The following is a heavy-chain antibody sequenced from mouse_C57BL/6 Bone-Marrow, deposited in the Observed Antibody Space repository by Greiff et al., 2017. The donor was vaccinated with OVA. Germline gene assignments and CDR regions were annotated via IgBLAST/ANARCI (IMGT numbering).Heavy chain of an antibody. CDR3: VRYDGYLYYYAMDY. D-gene: IGHD2-3*01. CDR1: GYTFTDYY. Sequence: VQLKQSGPELVKPGASVKISCKASGYTFTDYYMNWVKQSHGKSLEWIGDINPNNGGTSYNQKFKGKATLTVDKSSSTAYMELRSLTSDDSAVYYCVRYDGYLYYYAMDYWGQGTSVTVSS. V-gene: IGHV1-26*01. CDR2: INPNNGGT. J-gene: IGHJ4*01.